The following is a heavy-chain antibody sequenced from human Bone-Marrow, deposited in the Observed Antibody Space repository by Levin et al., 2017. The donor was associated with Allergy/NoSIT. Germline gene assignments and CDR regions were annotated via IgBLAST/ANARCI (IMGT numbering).Heavy chain of an antibody. V-gene: IGHV3-53*01. Sequence: GGSLRLSCAASGFFVGVNYMNWVRRAPMKGLEWVSVIDDRGATQYADSVKGRFTLSRDNSKNTLYLQMNSLTAEDTAMYYCTRDYFGSGSSWVAFDIWGQGTMVTVSS. CDR1: GFFVGVNY. CDR2: IDDRGAT. CDR3: TRDYFGSGSSWVAFDI. D-gene: IGHD3-10*01. J-gene: IGHJ3*02.